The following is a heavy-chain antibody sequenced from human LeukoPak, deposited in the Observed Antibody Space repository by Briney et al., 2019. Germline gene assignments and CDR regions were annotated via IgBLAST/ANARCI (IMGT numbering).Heavy chain of an antibody. CDR2: IYSDGST. V-gene: IGHV3-66*01. Sequence: GGSLRLSCAASGFTFSGYYMSWVRQAPGKGLEWVSVIYSDGSTYYADSVKGRFTISRDKSKNTLYLKMNSVRAEDTSVYYCTTDGGLYSSVWYTADYWGQGTLVTVSS. D-gene: IGHD6-19*01. CDR3: TTDGGLYSSVWYTADY. J-gene: IGHJ4*02. CDR1: GFTFSGYY.